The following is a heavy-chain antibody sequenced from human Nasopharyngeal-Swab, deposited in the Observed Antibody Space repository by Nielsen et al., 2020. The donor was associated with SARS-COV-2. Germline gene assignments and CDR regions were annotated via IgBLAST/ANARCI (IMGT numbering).Heavy chain of an antibody. V-gene: IGHV3-33*01. J-gene: IGHJ6*03. Sequence: GGSLRLSCAASGFTFGKYVMHWVRQAPGKGLEWVAVVWADGSQQYVDSVNGRFTISRDNSKNTLHLYMNSLRVEDTAVYYCARDVGEINYYFYMNVWGRGTRVIVSS. CDR3: ARDVGEINYYFYMNV. CDR1: GFTFGKYV. D-gene: IGHD2-21*01. CDR2: VWADGSQQ.